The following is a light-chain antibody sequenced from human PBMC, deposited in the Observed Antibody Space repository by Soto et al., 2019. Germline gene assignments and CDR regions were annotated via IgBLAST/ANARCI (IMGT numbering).Light chain of an antibody. J-gene: IGKJ4*01. CDR1: QSLLHTDGKTY. CDR3: QQYGSSPPIT. V-gene: IGKV2D-29*01. Sequence: DIVMTQSPLSLSVTPGQPASISCNSSQSLLHTDGKTYFYWYLQKPGQPPQLLIYEVSNRFSGVPDRFSGSGSGTDFTLSIRRLEPEDFAVYYCQQYGSSPPITFGGGTKVDIK. CDR2: EVS.